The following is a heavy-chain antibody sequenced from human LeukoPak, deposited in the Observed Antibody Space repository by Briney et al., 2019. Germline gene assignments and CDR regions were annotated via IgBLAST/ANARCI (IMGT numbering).Heavy chain of an antibody. CDR3: ARSLAMATPYFDY. CDR2: INPSGGST. CDR1: GYTFTSYY. Sequence: ASVKVSCKASGYTFTSYYMHWVRQAPGQELEWMGIINPSGGSTSYAQKFQGRVTMTRDMSTSTVYMELSSLRSEDTAVYYCARSLAMATPYFDYWGQGTLVTVSS. V-gene: IGHV1-46*01. J-gene: IGHJ4*02. D-gene: IGHD5-18*01.